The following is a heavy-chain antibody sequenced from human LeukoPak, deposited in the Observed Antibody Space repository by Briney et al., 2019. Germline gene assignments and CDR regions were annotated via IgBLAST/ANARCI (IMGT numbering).Heavy chain of an antibody. CDR2: IYHSGST. CDR3: AKHTSITYAHFDY. J-gene: IGHJ4*02. Sequence: PSETLSLTCTVSHYSISSGYYWGWIRQPPGKGLEWIGSIYHSGSTYYNPSLKSRVTISLYTSKNQFSLKLSSVTATDTAVYYCAKHTSITYAHFDYWGQGTLVTVSS. D-gene: IGHD2-2*01. CDR1: HYSISSGYY. V-gene: IGHV4-38-2*02.